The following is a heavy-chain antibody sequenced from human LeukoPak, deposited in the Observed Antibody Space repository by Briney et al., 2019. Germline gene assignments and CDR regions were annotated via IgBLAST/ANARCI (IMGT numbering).Heavy chain of an antibody. D-gene: IGHD1-26*01. CDR1: GYSISSGYF. CDR3: ARAEGVGALSWQYYYYMDV. V-gene: IGHV4-38-2*02. CDR2: FYHSGIT. J-gene: IGHJ6*03. Sequence: SETLSLTCTVSGYSISSGYFWGWIRQPPGKGLEWIGSFYHSGITYYNPSLKSRVTISVEMSKNQFSLKLSSVTAADTAVYYCARAEGVGALSWQYYYYMDVWGKGTTVTVSS.